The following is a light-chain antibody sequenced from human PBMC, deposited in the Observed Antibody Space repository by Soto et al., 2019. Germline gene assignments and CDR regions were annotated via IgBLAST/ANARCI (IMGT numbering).Light chain of an antibody. CDR3: KSYTGSSTYV. V-gene: IGLV2-18*02. Sequence: QSVLTQPPSVSGSPGQSVAISCTGTSSDVGSYNRVSWYQQPPGAAPKLMIYEVSNRPSGVPDRFSGSKSGNTASLTISGLQAEDDADYYCKSYTGSSTYVFGTGTKLTVL. CDR2: EVS. CDR1: SSDVGSYNR. J-gene: IGLJ1*01.